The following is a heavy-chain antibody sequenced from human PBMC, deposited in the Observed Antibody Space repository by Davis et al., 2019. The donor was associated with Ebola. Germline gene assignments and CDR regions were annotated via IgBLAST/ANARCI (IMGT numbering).Heavy chain of an antibody. D-gene: IGHD3-3*01. CDR1: GYTFTSYD. CDR2: MNPNSGNT. J-gene: IGHJ6*02. Sequence: AASVKVSCKASGYTFTSYDINWVRPATGQGLEWMGWMNPNSGNTGYAQQFQGRVTMTRNNSISTAYMELSSLRSEDTAVYYCAMSAYYDFWSGRYWINYYDYGMDGWGQGTTVTVSS. V-gene: IGHV1-8*01. CDR3: AMSAYYDFWSGRYWINYYDYGMDG.